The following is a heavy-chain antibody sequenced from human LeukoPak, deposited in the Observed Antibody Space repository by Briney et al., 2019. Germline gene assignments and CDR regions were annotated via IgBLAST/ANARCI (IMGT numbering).Heavy chain of an antibody. CDR3: ARESPLVLRHFDWSWFDP. J-gene: IGHJ5*02. CDR2: IIPIFGTA. D-gene: IGHD3-9*01. CDR1: GGTFGSYA. Sequence: GSSVKVSCKASGGTFGSYAISWVRQAPGQGLEWMGGIIPIFGTANYAQKFQGRVTITTDESTSTAYMELSSLRSEDTAVYYCARESPLVLRHFDWSWFDPWGQGTLVTVSS. V-gene: IGHV1-69*05.